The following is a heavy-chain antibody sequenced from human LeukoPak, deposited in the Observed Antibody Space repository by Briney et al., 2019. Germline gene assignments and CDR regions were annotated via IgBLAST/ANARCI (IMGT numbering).Heavy chain of an antibody. Sequence: GRSLRLSCAASEFSFSRYGMHWVRQAPGKGLEWVAVISHDGSDKYYVDSVEGRFTISRDNSKNTLYLQMNSLRAEDTAVYYCARESGQWLAGGFDYWGQGTLVTVSS. CDR1: EFSFSRYG. CDR3: ARESGQWLAGGFDY. V-gene: IGHV3-30*03. CDR2: ISHDGSDK. D-gene: IGHD6-19*01. J-gene: IGHJ4*02.